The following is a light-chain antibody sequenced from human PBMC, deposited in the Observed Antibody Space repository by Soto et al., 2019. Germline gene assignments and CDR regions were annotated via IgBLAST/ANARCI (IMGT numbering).Light chain of an antibody. CDR1: QSISSY. CDR3: QQSYSTPPLT. CDR2: AAS. J-gene: IGKJ1*01. Sequence: DIQMTQSPSSLSASVGDRVTITCRASQSISSYLNWYQQKPGKAPKLLIYAASSLQSGVPSRFSGSGSGTDVTLTISSLQPEDFATYYCQQSYSTPPLTFGQGTKVEIK. V-gene: IGKV1-39*01.